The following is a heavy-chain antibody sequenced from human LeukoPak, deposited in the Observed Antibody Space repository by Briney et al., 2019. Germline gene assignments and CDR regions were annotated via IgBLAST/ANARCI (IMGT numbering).Heavy chain of an antibody. D-gene: IGHD2-21*02. V-gene: IGHV3-30*02. CDR2: IRYDGSNK. CDR3: ANQCGGGCSGDH. CDR1: GFTFSSYG. Sequence: GGSLRLSCAASGFTFSSYGMHWVRQAPGKGLEWVTFIRYDGSNKYFADSVKGRFTISRDNSKNTLFLQMNSLSAEDSAVYYCANQCGGGCSGDHWGQGTLVTVSS. J-gene: IGHJ4*02.